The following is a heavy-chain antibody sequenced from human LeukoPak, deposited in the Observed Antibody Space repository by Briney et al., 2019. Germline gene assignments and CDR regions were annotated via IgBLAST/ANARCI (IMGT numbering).Heavy chain of an antibody. Sequence: GGSLRLSCAASGFTFSSYWMHWVRQAPGKGLVWVSRINSGGSSTSYADSVKGRFTITRDNAKKALYLEMNSLRVEDTALYYCARENYYDSSGNDAFDVWGQGTMVTVSS. CDR2: INSGGSST. J-gene: IGHJ3*01. CDR3: ARENYYDSSGNDAFDV. D-gene: IGHD3-22*01. CDR1: GFTFSSYW. V-gene: IGHV3-74*01.